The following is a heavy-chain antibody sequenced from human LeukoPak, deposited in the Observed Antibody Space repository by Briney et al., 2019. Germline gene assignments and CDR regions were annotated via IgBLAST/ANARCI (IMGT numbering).Heavy chain of an antibody. D-gene: IGHD3-22*01. V-gene: IGHV4-38-2*02. CDR3: ARELGDDSSGYYYGNWFDP. CDR2: IYNSGST. J-gene: IGHJ5*02. CDR1: GYSISSGYY. Sequence: LSLTCTVSGYSISSGYYWGWIRRPPGKGLEWIGRIYNSGSTYYNPSLKRGVTISVETSKKNVSMKMRTVTAADTTVYYCARELGDDSSGYYYGNWFDPWGQGTLVTVSS.